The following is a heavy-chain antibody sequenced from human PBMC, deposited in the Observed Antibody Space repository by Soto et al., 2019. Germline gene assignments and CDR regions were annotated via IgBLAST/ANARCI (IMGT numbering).Heavy chain of an antibody. V-gene: IGHV1-69*13. CDR3: AATVYGSEEDIFDY. Sequence: SVKVSCKASGGAFSSYAISLVRQAPGQGLGWXGGXXPXXGXAXXXQXXXGRVTITADESTSTAYMELSSLRSEDTAVYYCAATVYGSEEDIFDYWGQGTLVTASS. J-gene: IGHJ4*02. D-gene: IGHD3-10*01. CDR1: GGAFSSYA. CDR2: XXPXXGXA.